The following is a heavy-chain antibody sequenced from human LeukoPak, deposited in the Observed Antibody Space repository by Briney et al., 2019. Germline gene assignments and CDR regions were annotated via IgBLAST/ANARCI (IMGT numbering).Heavy chain of an antibody. J-gene: IGHJ4*02. D-gene: IGHD3-3*01. Sequence: SGGSLRLSCAASGFTFSSYAMSWVRQAPGKGLEWVSAISGSGGSTYYADSVKGQFTISRDNAKNSLYLQMNSLRAEDTAVYYCASRLPYENYWGQGTLVTVSS. V-gene: IGHV3-23*01. CDR3: ASRLPYENY. CDR1: GFTFSSYA. CDR2: ISGSGGST.